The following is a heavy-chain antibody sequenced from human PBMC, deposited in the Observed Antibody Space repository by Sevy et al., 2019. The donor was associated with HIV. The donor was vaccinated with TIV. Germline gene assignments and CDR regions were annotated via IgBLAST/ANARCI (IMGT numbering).Heavy chain of an antibody. Sequence: GGSLRLSCAASGFTFSDYYMSWIRQAPGKGLEWVSYISTSSSYTNYADSVKGRFTISRDNAKSSLYLHMNSLRAEDTAVYYCARARHTSGWGYFDYWGQGTLVTVSS. J-gene: IGHJ4*02. D-gene: IGHD6-19*01. CDR2: ISTSSSYT. CDR3: ARARHTSGWGYFDY. V-gene: IGHV3-11*06. CDR1: GFTFSDYY.